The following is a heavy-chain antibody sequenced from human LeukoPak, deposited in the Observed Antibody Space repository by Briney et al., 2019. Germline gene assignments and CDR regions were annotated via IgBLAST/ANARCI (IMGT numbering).Heavy chain of an antibody. J-gene: IGHJ4*02. CDR3: AREGLNINIAVAGVVDY. V-gene: IGHV1-18*01. CDR1: GYTFTSYG. CDR2: ISAYNGNT. Sequence: ASVKVSCKASGYTFTSYGISWVRQAPGQGLEWMGWISAYNGNTNYAQKLQGRVTMTTDTSTSTAYMELRSLRSDDTAVYYCAREGLNINIAVAGVVDYWGQGTLVTVSS. D-gene: IGHD6-19*01.